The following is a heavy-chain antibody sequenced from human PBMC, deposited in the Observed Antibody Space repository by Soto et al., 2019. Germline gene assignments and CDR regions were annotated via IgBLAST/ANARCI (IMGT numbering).Heavy chain of an antibody. V-gene: IGHV4-34*01. CDR1: GGSFSGYY. CDR2: INHSGST. CDR3: ARGVEAVAAAGRARDYYYYGMDV. Sequence: SETLSLTCAVYGGSFSGYYWSWIRQPPGKGLEWIGEINHSGSTNYNPSLKSRVTISVDTSKNQFSLKLSSVTAADTAVYYCARGVEAVAAAGRARDYYYYGMDVWGQGTTVT. D-gene: IGHD6-13*01. J-gene: IGHJ6*02.